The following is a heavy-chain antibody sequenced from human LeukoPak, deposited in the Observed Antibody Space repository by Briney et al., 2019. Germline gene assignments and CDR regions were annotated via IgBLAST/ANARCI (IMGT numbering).Heavy chain of an antibody. CDR1: GYTFTGYY. CDR3: ARGNGDYDFDY. CDR2: IIPIFGTA. V-gene: IGHV1-69*13. D-gene: IGHD4-17*01. Sequence: ASVKVSCKASGYTFTGYYMHWVRQAPGQGLEWMGWIIPIFGTANYAQKFQGRVTITADESTSTAYMELSSLRSEDTAVYYCARGNGDYDFDYWGQGTLVTVSS. J-gene: IGHJ4*02.